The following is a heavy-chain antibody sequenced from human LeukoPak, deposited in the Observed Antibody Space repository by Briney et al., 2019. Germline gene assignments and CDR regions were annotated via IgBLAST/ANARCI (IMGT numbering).Heavy chain of an antibody. CDR1: GGSLSGYY. CDR3: ARQWLVSPLFDY. D-gene: IGHD6-19*01. V-gene: IGHV4-34*01. CDR2: INHSGST. Sequence: PSETLSLTCAVYGGSLSGYYWSWIRQPPGKGLEWIGEINHSGSTNYNPSLKSRVTISVDTSKNQLSLKLSSMTAADTAVYYCARQWLVSPLFDYWGQGTLVTVSS. J-gene: IGHJ4*02.